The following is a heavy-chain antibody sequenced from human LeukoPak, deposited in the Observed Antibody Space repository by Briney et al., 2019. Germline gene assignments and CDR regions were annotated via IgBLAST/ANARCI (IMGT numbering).Heavy chain of an antibody. V-gene: IGHV1-2*02. J-gene: IGHJ3*02. CDR1: GYTFTGYY. D-gene: IGHD3-3*01. CDR3: ALTYYDFWSGYSADAFDI. Sequence: ASVKVSCKASGYTFTGYYMHWVRQAPGQGLEWMGWINPNSGGTNYAQKFQGSVTMTRDTSISTAYMELSRLRSDDMAVYYCALTYYDFWSGYSADAFDIWGQGTMVTVSS. CDR2: INPNSGGT.